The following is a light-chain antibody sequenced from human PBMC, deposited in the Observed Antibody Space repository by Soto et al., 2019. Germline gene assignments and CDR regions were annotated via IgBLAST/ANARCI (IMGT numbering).Light chain of an antibody. V-gene: IGKV1-33*01. J-gene: IGKJ2*02. CDR1: QDISNY. CDR2: DAS. Sequence: DIQMTQSPSSLSASVGDRVTITCQASQDISNYLNWYQQKPGKAPKLLIYDASNLETGVPSRFSGSGSGTDFTFTISSLQPEDIATYYCKQSTFGQGTKLEIK. CDR3: KQST.